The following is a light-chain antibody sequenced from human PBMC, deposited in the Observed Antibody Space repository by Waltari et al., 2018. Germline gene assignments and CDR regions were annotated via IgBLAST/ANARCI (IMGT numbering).Light chain of an antibody. Sequence: DIQMTQSPSSLSASIGDTITVTCRASQNIRTYLNWYQKKPAKAPKLLIFGASTLPRGAPSRFSGSASGTEFTLTVTNLQPDDFATYFCQQSFSSPWTFGQGTTV. CDR2: GAS. J-gene: IGKJ1*01. CDR3: QQSFSSPWT. V-gene: IGKV1-39*01. CDR1: QNIRTY.